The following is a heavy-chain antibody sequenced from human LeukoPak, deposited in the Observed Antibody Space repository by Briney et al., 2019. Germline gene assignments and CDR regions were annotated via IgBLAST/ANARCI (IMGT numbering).Heavy chain of an antibody. J-gene: IGHJ4*02. CDR1: GFTFSSYP. CDR3: ARDGDGGFDY. CDR2: ISYDGSKI. V-gene: IGHV3-30-3*01. D-gene: IGHD3-10*01. Sequence: GGSLRLSCAASGFTFSSYPLHWVRQAPGKGLEWVTLISYDGSKIYYADSVKGRFTISRDNSKNTLYLQMNSLRAEDTAVYYCARDGDGGFDYWGQGTLVTVSS.